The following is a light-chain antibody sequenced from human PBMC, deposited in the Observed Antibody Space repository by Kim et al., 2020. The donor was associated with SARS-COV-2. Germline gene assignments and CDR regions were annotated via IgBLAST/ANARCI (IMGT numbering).Light chain of an antibody. CDR3: NSRNSSGNHLV. J-gene: IGLJ2*01. V-gene: IGLV3-19*01. CDR1: SLRSYY. Sequence: SSELTQDPAVSVALGQTVRITCQGYSLRSYYASWYQQKPGQAPVLVIYGKNNRPSGIPDRFSGSSSGNTASLTITAAQAEDEADYYCNSRNSSGNHLVFGGGTQLTVL. CDR2: GKN.